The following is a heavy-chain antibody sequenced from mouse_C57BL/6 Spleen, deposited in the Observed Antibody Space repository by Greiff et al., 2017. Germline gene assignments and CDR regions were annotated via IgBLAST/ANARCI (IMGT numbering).Heavy chain of an antibody. CDR3: ARGDGSSYPWFAY. Sequence: VQLKQSGPGLVKPSQSLSLTCSVTGYSITSGYYWNWIRQFPGNKLEWMGYISYDGSNNYNPSLKNRISITRDTSKNQFFLKLNSVTTEDTATYYCARGDGSSYPWFAYWGQGTLVTVSA. V-gene: IGHV3-6*01. CDR2: ISYDGSN. J-gene: IGHJ3*01. D-gene: IGHD1-1*01. CDR1: GYSITSGYY.